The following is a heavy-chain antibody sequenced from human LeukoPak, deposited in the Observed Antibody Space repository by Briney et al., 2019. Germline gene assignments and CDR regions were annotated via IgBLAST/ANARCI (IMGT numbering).Heavy chain of an antibody. CDR2: IIPILVIA. Sequence: SSVKVSCKDSGGTFSSYSISWVRQAPGHRLEWMGRIIPILVIANYAQKFQCRVTITAEKTTSTAYMKLSSLRSEDTAVYYYARDIFSGDCGGDCYSVFDPWGQGHLVTVSS. CDR3: ARDIFSGDCGGDCYSVFDP. CDR1: GGTFSSYS. J-gene: IGHJ5*02. D-gene: IGHD2-21*02. V-gene: IGHV1-69*04.